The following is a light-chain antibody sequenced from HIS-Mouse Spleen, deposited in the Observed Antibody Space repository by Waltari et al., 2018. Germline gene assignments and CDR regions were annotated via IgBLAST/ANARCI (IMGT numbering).Light chain of an antibody. CDR2: EVS. Sequence: QSALTQPASVSGSPGQSITISCTGTSSDVGGYNYVSWYQQHPGKAPKLMIYEVSKRPSGVTNRFSGSKSGNTASLTISWLQAQDEADYYCSSDTSSSPYVVFGGGTKLTVL. CDR1: SSDVGGYNY. V-gene: IGLV2-14*01. J-gene: IGLJ2*01. CDR3: SSDTSSSPYVV.